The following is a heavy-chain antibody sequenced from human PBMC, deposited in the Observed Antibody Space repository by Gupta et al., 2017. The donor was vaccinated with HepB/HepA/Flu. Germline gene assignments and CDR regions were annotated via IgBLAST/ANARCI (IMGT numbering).Heavy chain of an antibody. V-gene: IGHV3-23*05. CDR1: GFNFSNYV. D-gene: IGHD3-16*01. Sequence: EVQLSESGGGLVQPGGSLRLSCAASGFNFSNYVMTWVRQAPGKGLEWISGIEPSGDGTYYADSVKGRFTISRDNSKNTLNLQMNSLRGEDAALDDGVKGGWCDNWGQGTLVTVSS. CDR2: IEPSGDGT. J-gene: IGHJ5*02. CDR3: VKGGWCDN.